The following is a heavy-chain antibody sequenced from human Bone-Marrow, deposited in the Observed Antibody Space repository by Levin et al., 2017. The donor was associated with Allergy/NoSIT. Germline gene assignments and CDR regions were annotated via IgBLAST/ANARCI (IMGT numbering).Heavy chain of an antibody. Sequence: GESLKISCAASGFTFSSYAMSWVRQAPGKGLEWVSAISGSGGSTYYADSVKGRFTISRDNSKNTLYLQMNSLRAEDTAVYYCAKDRGYIVATIGGWFDPWGQGTLVTVSS. CDR3: AKDRGYIVATIGGWFDP. CDR1: GFTFSSYA. CDR2: ISGSGGST. J-gene: IGHJ5*02. D-gene: IGHD5-12*01. V-gene: IGHV3-23*01.